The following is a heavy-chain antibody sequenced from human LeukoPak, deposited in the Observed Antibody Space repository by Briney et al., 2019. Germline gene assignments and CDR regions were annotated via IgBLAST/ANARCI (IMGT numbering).Heavy chain of an antibody. CDR2: ISGGST. V-gene: IGHV3-23*01. J-gene: IGHJ3*02. CDR3: ARDSGYDDAFDI. Sequence: GGSLRLSCAASGLTFSSDAMSWVRQAPGKGLEWVSAISGGSTYYAGSVKGRFTISRDNAKNSLYLQMNSLRAEDTAVYYCARDSGYDDAFDIWGQGTMVTVSS. CDR1: GLTFSSDA. D-gene: IGHD5-12*01.